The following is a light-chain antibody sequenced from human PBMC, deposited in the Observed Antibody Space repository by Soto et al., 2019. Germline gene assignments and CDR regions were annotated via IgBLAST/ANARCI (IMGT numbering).Light chain of an antibody. V-gene: IGKV3-15*01. Sequence: EIVMTQSPATLSVSPGERATLSCRASQSVSSNLAWYQQKPGQAPRLLIYGASTRATGIPARFSGRGSGTEFTLTISNLQSEDFAVYYYQQYNNWPWTFGQGTKVEIK. CDR2: GAS. J-gene: IGKJ1*01. CDR3: QQYNNWPWT. CDR1: QSVSSN.